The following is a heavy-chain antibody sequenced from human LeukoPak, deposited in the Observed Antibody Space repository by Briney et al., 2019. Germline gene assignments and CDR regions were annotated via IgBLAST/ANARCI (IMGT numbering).Heavy chain of an antibody. V-gene: IGHV3-21*01. CDR2: ISSSSSYI. Sequence: GGSLRLSCAASGFTFSSYSMNWVREAPGKGLEWVSSISSSSSYIYYADSVKGRFTISRDNAKNSLYLQMNSLRAEDTAVYYCARDFCSGGSCYTNWFDPWGQGTLVTVSS. J-gene: IGHJ5*02. CDR3: ARDFCSGGSCYTNWFDP. CDR1: GFTFSSYS. D-gene: IGHD2-15*01.